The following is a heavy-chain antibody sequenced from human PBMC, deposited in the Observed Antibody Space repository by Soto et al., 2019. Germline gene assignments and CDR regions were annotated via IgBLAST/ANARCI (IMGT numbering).Heavy chain of an antibody. Sequence: QVQLVESGGGVVQPGRSLRLSCAASGFIFSSYGMHWVRQAPGKGLEWVAVIWYDGSNKYYADSVKGRFTISRDNSKNTLYLQMNSLRAEDTAVYYCARVALRWDTAMAAFGYWGQGTLVTVSS. J-gene: IGHJ4*02. V-gene: IGHV3-33*01. D-gene: IGHD5-18*01. CDR2: IWYDGSNK. CDR3: ARVALRWDTAMAAFGY. CDR1: GFIFSSYG.